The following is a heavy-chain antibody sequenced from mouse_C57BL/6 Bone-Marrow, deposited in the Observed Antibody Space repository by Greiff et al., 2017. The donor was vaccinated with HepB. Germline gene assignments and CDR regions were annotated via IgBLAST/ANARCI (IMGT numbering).Heavy chain of an antibody. CDR3: ARYGYYGSSFYYAMDY. V-gene: IGHV1-55*01. D-gene: IGHD1-1*01. CDR2: IYPGSGST. Sequence: VQLQQPGAELVKPGASVKMSCKASGYTFTSYWITWVKQRPGQCLEWIGDIYPGSGSTNYNEKFKSKATLTVDTSSSTAYMQLSSLTSEDSAVYYCARYGYYGSSFYYAMDYWGQGTSVTVSS. CDR1: GYTFTSYW. J-gene: IGHJ4*01.